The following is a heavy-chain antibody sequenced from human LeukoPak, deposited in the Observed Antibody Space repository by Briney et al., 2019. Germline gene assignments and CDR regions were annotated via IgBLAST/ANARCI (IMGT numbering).Heavy chain of an antibody. Sequence: PSETLSLTCTVSGGSVSSSSYYWGWIRQPPGKGLEWIVSIYYSGSTYYNPSLKSRVTISVDTSKNQFSLKLSSVTAADTAVYYCARNVEMATITRVDYWGQGTLVTVSS. V-gene: IGHV4-39*01. CDR2: IYYSGST. CDR3: ARNVEMATITRVDY. J-gene: IGHJ4*02. D-gene: IGHD5-24*01. CDR1: GGSVSSSSYY.